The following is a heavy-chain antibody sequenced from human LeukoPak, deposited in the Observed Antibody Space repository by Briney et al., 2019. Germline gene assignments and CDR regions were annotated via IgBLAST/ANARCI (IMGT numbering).Heavy chain of an antibody. CDR1: GFTFSTYW. CDR2: IKQDGSEK. V-gene: IGHV3-7*01. J-gene: IGHJ4*02. D-gene: IGHD6-13*01. Sequence: GGSLRLSCAASGFTFSTYWMSWVRQAPGKGLEWVANIKQDGSEKYYVGSVKGRFTISRDNAKNSLYLQMNSLSAEDTAMYYCARDSAGNDYWGQGTLVTVSS. CDR3: ARDSAGNDY.